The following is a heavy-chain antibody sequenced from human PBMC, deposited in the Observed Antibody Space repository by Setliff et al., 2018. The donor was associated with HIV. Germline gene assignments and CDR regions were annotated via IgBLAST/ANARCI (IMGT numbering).Heavy chain of an antibody. D-gene: IGHD3-10*01. CDR3: AIIRVNGSPY. V-gene: IGHV3-48*04. CDR2: ITSSGTTT. CDR1: GLTFSNYW. Sequence: GGSLRLSCAASGLTFSNYWMAWVRQAPGRGLEWVSYITSSGTTTLYGDSMRGRFTASRDNAESAMYLQMNNLRAEDTAVYYCAIIRVNGSPYWGQGTPVTVSS. J-gene: IGHJ4*02.